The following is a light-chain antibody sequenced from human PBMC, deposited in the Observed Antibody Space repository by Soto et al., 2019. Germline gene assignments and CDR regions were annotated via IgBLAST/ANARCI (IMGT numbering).Light chain of an antibody. CDR2: LNSDGSH. CDR1: SGHSSYA. CDR3: QTWGTGPFV. Sequence: QLVLTQSPSASASLGASVKLTCTLSSGHSSYAIAWHQQQPEKGPRYLMKLNSDGSHSKGDGIPDRFSGSSSGAERYLTISSLQSEDEAHYYCQTWGTGPFVFGTGTKLTVL. J-gene: IGLJ1*01. V-gene: IGLV4-69*01.